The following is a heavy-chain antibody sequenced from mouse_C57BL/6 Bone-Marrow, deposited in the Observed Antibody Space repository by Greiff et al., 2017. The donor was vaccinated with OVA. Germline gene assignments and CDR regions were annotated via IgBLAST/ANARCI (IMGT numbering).Heavy chain of an antibody. V-gene: IGHV1-53*01. J-gene: IGHJ4*01. D-gene: IGHD2-3*01. Sequence: QVQLQQPGTELVKPGASVKLSCKASGYTFTSYWMHWVKQRPGQGLEWIGNINPSNGGTNYNEKFKSKATLTVDKSSSTAYMQLSSLTSEDSAVYDCARLGIYDGYAMDYWGQGTSVTVSS. CDR1: GYTFTSYW. CDR3: ARLGIYDGYAMDY. CDR2: INPSNGGT.